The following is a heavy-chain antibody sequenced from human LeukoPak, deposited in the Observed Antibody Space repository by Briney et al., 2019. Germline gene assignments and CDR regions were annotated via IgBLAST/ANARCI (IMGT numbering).Heavy chain of an antibody. CDR1: GGSISSYY. CDR2: IYHSGRT. J-gene: IGHJ3*02. CDR3: ARLFPLMVRGVSDAFDI. Sequence: SETLSLTCTVSGGSISSYYWGWIRQPPGKGLEWIGSIYHSGRTFYNPSLKSRVTISVDTSKNQFSLKLTSVTAADTAVYYCARLFPLMVRGVSDAFDIWGQGTMVTVSS. V-gene: IGHV4-39*01. D-gene: IGHD3-10*01.